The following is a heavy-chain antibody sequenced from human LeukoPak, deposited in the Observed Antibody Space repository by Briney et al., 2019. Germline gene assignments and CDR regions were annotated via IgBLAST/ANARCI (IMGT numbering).Heavy chain of an antibody. CDR2: ISSNGGST. D-gene: IGHD3-3*01. CDR1: GFTFSSYA. V-gene: IGHV3-64*04. CDR3: TRDFDFSSAI. J-gene: IGHJ4*02. Sequence: PGGSLRLSCLASGFTFSSYAMHWVRQAPGKGLEYVSAISSNGGSTYYADPVKGRFTTSRDNAKNTLFLQMNSLRAEDTAVYYCTRDFDFSSAIWGQGTLVTVSS.